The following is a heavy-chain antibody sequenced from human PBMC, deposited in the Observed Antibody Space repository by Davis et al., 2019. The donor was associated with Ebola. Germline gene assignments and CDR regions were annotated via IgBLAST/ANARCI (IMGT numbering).Heavy chain of an antibody. CDR3: ARGTTGSYSSFH. D-gene: IGHD1-26*01. V-gene: IGHV3-33*01. CDR2: IWYDGSNK. Sequence: GESLKISCAASGFTFSSYGMHWVRQAPGKGLEWVAVIWYDGSNKYYADSVKGRFTISRDNSKNTLYLQMNSLRAEDTAVYYCARGTTGSYSSFHWGQGTLVTVSS. CDR1: GFTFSSYG. J-gene: IGHJ4*02.